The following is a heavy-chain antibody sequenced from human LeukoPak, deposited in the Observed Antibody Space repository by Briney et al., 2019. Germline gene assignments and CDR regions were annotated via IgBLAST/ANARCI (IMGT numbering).Heavy chain of an antibody. CDR2: IYTSGST. V-gene: IGHV4-4*07. Sequence: PSETLSLTCPVSGGSISSYYRSWIRQPAGKGLEWIGRIYTSGSTNYNPSLKSRVTMSVDTSKNQFSLKLSSVTAADTAVYYCARDNHYYGSGSYWFDPWGQGTLVTVSS. CDR1: GGSISSYY. D-gene: IGHD3-10*01. CDR3: ARDNHYYGSGSYWFDP. J-gene: IGHJ5*02.